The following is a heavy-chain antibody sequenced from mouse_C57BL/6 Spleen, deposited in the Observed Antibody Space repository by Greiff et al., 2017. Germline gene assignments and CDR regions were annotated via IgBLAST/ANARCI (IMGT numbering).Heavy chain of an antibody. Sequence: VQLQQSGAELVRPGASVKLSCTASGFNIKDDYMHWVKQRPEQGLEWIGWIDPENGDTEYASKFQGKATITADTSSNTAYLQLSSLTSEDTAVCYCRTGTGRFAYGGQGTLVTVSA. CDR3: RTGTGRFAY. J-gene: IGHJ3*01. CDR1: GFNIKDDY. CDR2: IDPENGDT. D-gene: IGHD4-1*01. V-gene: IGHV14-4*01.